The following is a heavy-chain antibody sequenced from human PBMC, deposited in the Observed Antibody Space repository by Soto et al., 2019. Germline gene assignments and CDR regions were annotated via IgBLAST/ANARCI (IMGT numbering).Heavy chain of an antibody. D-gene: IGHD6-19*01. CDR1: GGTFSSYT. J-gene: IGHJ4*02. CDR2: IIPILGIA. CDR3: ARGSSGWAGDDY. Sequence: SVKVSCKASGGTFSSYTISWVRQAPGQGLEWMGRIIPILGIANYAQKFQGRVTITAGKSTSTAYMELSSLRSEDTAVYYCARGSSGWAGDDYWGQGTLVTVSS. V-gene: IGHV1-69*02.